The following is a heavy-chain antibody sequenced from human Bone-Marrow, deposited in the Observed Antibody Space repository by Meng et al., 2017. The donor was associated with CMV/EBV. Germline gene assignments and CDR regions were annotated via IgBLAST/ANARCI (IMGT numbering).Heavy chain of an antibody. CDR1: GFTFRSYA. CDR3: ARDGAGDIVVVPAAKGYYYYYGMDV. J-gene: IGHJ6*02. V-gene: IGHV3-23*01. CDR2: ITGSGGGT. Sequence: GESLKISCAASGFTFRSYAMSWVRQAPGKGLEWVSGITGSGGGTYYADSVKGRFAISRDNSKNTLYLQMNSLRAEDTAVYYCARDGAGDIVVVPAAKGYYYYYGMDVWGQGTTVTVSS. D-gene: IGHD2-2*01.